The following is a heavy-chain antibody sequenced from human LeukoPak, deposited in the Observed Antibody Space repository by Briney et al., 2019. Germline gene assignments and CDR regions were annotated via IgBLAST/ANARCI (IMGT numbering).Heavy chain of an antibody. J-gene: IGHJ4*02. V-gene: IGHV3-66*01. Sequence: AGGSLRHSCEASGFTVSSNYMSWVRQAPGKRLEWVSVIYSGGSTFYADSVKGRFTISRDNSKNTLYLQMNSLRAEDTAVYYCARGGAIPFDYWGQGTLVTVSS. CDR1: GFTVSSNY. D-gene: IGHD2-2*01. CDR2: IYSGGST. CDR3: ARGGAIPFDY.